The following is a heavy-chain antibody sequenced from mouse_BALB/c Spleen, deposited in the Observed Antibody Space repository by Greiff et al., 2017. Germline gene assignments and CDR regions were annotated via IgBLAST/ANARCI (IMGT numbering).Heavy chain of an antibody. CDR2: INPSTGYT. Sequence: VKLLESGAELAKPGASVKMSCKASGYTFTSYWMHWVKQRPGQGLEWIGYINPSTGYTEYNQKFKDKATLTADKSSSTAYMQLSSLTSEDSAVYYCARQRPYYGNPMDYWGQGTSVTVSS. V-gene: IGHV1-7*01. J-gene: IGHJ4*01. CDR1: GYTFTSYW. CDR3: ARQRPYYGNPMDY. D-gene: IGHD2-10*01.